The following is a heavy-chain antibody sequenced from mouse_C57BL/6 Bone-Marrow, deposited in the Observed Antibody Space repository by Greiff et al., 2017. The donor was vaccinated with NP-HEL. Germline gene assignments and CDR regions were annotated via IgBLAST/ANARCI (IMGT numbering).Heavy chain of an antibody. D-gene: IGHD2-3*01. CDR1: GYTFTSYG. J-gene: IGHJ3*01. CDR2: IYPRSGNT. V-gene: IGHV1-81*01. Sequence: VQLKESGAELARPGASVKLSCKASGYTFTSYGISWVKQRTGQGLEWIGEIYPRSGNTYYNEKFKGKATLTADKSSSTAYMELRSLTSEDSAVYFCARPLVYDGYAWFAYWGQGTLVTVSA. CDR3: ARPLVYDGYAWFAY.